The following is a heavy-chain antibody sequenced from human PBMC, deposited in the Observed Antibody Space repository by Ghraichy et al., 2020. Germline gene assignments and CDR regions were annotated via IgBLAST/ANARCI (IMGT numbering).Heavy chain of an antibody. J-gene: IGHJ1*01. V-gene: IGHV3-21*01. CDR1: GFAFNTYD. CDR3: ARCLPPLRRSGYDF. CDR2: LSGTTSHI. Sequence: GGSLRLSCSASGFAFNTYDMSWVRQAPGKGLEWVASLSGTTSHIYYADSVKGRFTISRDNAKNSLYLQMDSLRAEDTAVYYCARCLPPLRRSGYDFWGQGTLVTVSS. D-gene: IGHD3/OR15-3a*01.